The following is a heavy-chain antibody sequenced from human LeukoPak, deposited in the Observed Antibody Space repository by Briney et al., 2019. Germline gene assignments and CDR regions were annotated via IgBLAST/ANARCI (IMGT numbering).Heavy chain of an antibody. CDR3: AKTPNRVVVPAAMPFDY. J-gene: IGHJ4*02. CDR2: IRYDGNNK. V-gene: IGHV3-30*02. D-gene: IGHD2-2*01. CDR1: GFTFSTYG. Sequence: GGSLRLSCAASGFTFSTYGMHWVRQAPGKGLEWVAFIRYDGNNKYYADSVKGRLTISRDNSKNTLYLQMNSLRAEDAAVYYCAKTPNRVVVPAAMPFDYWGQGTLVTVSS.